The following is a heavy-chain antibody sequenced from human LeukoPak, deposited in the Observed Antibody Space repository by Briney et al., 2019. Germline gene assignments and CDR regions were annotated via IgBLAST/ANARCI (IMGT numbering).Heavy chain of an antibody. CDR2: IYWNGGRI. CDR3: TKDVTPGGADV. D-gene: IGHD1-26*01. V-gene: IGHV3-9*01. J-gene: IGHJ6*04. Sequence: PGRSLRLSCATSGSTYDDYAMHWVRQAPGKGLEWVSGIYWNGGRIDYAESVKGRFTTSRDNAKKFLFLQKNSLRVEDTAIYYCTKDVTPGGADVWGKGTTVIVSS. CDR1: GSTYDDYA.